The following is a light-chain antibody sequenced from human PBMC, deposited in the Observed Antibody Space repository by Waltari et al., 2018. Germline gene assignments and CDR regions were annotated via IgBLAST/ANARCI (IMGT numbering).Light chain of an antibody. V-gene: IGKV3-20*01. Sequence: EIVLTQSPGTLSLSPGEGAPLTCRASQSLTNHYLAWYQQKPGQAPRLLIFGASSRVTGIPDRFSGSGSGTDFTLTISRLEPEDFAVYYCQQYDDSLMYSFGQGTTLEIK. CDR2: GAS. J-gene: IGKJ2*03. CDR1: QSLTNHY. CDR3: QQYDDSLMYS.